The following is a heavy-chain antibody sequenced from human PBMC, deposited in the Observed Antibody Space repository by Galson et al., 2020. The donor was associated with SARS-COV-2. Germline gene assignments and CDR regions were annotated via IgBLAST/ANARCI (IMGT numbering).Heavy chain of an antibody. CDR3: ARDDRGGVGKLGHAFDG. D-gene: IGHD3-10*01. Sequence: ASETLSLTCTVSGDSISSSRYYWGWIRQPPGKGLEWIGLIYYSGSTYYDSSLKSRVTISVDTSKNQFSLNLSSVTAADTAVYYCARDDRGGVGKLGHAFDGWGRGTKGTVAS. V-gene: IGHV4-39*07. CDR1: GDSISSSRYY. CDR2: IYYSGST. J-gene: IGHJ3*01.